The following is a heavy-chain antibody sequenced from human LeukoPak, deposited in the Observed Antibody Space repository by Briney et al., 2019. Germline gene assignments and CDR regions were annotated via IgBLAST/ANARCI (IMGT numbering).Heavy chain of an antibody. CDR3: ARARRDGYNYIDH. CDR1: GGSISSGGYY. D-gene: IGHD5-24*01. Sequence: ASETLSLTCTVSGGSISSGGYYWSWIRQQPGKGLEWIGYIYYSGSTYYNPSLKSRVTISVDTSKNQFSLKLSSVTAADTAVYYCARARRDGYNYIDHWGQGTLVTVSS. V-gene: IGHV4-31*03. CDR2: IYYSGST. J-gene: IGHJ4*02.